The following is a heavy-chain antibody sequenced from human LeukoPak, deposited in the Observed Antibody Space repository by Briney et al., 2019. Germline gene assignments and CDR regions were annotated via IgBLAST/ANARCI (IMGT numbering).Heavy chain of an antibody. CDR3: ARVSDYDIVFDY. D-gene: IGHD3-9*01. V-gene: IGHV4-31*03. CDR1: GGSINSGGYY. Sequence: PSETLSLTCTVSGGSINSGGYYWSWIRQHPGKGLEWIGYIYYSGSTYYNPSLKSRVTISVDTSKNQFSLKLSSVTAADTAVYYCARVSDYDIVFDYWGQGTLVTVSS. J-gene: IGHJ4*02. CDR2: IYYSGST.